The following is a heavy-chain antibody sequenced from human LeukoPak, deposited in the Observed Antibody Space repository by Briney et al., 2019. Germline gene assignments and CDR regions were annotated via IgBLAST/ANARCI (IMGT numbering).Heavy chain of an antibody. CDR1: GFTFSTYS. CDR2: ISSSSSTI. D-gene: IGHD3-3*01. CDR3: AREPVPNYDHRAYMDV. Sequence: GGSLRLSCAASGFTFSTYSMNWVRQAPGKGLEWVSYISSSSSTIYYADSVKGRFTISRDNVKNSLYLQMNSLRVEDTAVYYCAREPVPNYDHRAYMDVWGKGTTVTVSS. J-gene: IGHJ6*03. V-gene: IGHV3-48*01.